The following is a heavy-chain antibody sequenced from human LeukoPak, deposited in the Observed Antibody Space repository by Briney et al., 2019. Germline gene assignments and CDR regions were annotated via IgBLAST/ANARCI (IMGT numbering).Heavy chain of an antibody. CDR3: AKVGEDSSGSTHYYFDY. CDR1: GFTFSSYA. V-gene: IGHV3-23*01. J-gene: IGHJ4*02. CDR2: ISGSGGST. D-gene: IGHD3-22*01. Sequence: GGSLRLSCAASGFTFSSYAMSWVRQAPGKGLEWVSAISGSGGSTYYADSVKGRFTISRDNSKNTLYLQMNSQRAEDTAVYYCAKVGEDSSGSTHYYFDYWGQGTLVTVSS.